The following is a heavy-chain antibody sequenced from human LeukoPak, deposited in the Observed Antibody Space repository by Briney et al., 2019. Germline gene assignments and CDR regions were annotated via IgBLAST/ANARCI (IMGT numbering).Heavy chain of an antibody. CDR2: ISAYNGNT. CDR1: RYTFTSYG. CDR3: ARGRLYYYDRGPVGY. D-gene: IGHD3-22*01. V-gene: IGHV1-18*01. Sequence: GASVKVSCKASRYTFTSYGISWVRQAPGQGLEWMGWISAYNGNTNYAQKLQGRVTMTTDTSTSTAYMELRSLRSDDTAVYYCARGRLYYYDRGPVGYWGRGTLVTVYS. J-gene: IGHJ4*02.